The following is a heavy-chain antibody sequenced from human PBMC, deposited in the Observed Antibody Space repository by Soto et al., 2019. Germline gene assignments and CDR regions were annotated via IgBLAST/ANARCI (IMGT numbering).Heavy chain of an antibody. CDR3: ARLDYGDYWGPFDI. J-gene: IGHJ3*02. V-gene: IGHV4-59*08. CDR1: GGSISSYY. CDR2: IYYSGST. D-gene: IGHD4-17*01. Sequence: QVQLQESGPGLVKPSETLSLTCTVSGGSISSYYWSWIRQPPGKGLEWIGYIYYSGSTNYNPSLKSRVTISVDTSKNQFSLKLSSVTAADTAVYYCARLDYGDYWGPFDIWGQGTMVTVSS.